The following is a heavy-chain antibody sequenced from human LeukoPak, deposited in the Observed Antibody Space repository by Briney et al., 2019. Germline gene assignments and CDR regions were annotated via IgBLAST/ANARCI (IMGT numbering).Heavy chain of an antibody. D-gene: IGHD5-18*01. CDR3: ARGPVDTAMVTRGSFDY. CDR2: INAYNGNT. V-gene: IGHV1-18*01. J-gene: IGHJ4*02. Sequence: GASVGVSCKASGYTFTSYGFSWVRQAPGQGLEGMGGINAYNGNTNYAQKLQGRVTMTTDTSTSTAYMELRSLRFDDTAVYYCARGPVDTAMVTRGSFDYWGQGTLVAV. CDR1: GYTFTSYG.